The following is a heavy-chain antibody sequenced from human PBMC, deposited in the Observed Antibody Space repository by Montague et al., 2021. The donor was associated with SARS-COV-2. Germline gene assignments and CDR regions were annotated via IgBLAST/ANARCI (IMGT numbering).Heavy chain of an antibody. J-gene: IGHJ4*02. CDR1: GASISTCSYY. V-gene: IGHV4-61*02. D-gene: IGHD6-25*01. CDR3: ARFGSGTLDFDY. CDR2: IRTTGHT. Sequence: TLSLTCTVSGASISTCSYYWSWIRQPAGKGPEWIGRIRTTGHTDYNSSLESRVFMSVDTSTNQLSLSLTSVTAADTAVYFCARFGSGTLDFDYWGQGTLVTVSS.